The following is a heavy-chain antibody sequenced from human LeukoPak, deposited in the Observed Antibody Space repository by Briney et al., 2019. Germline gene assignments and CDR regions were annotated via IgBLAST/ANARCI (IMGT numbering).Heavy chain of an antibody. CDR1: GFTFSDYY. J-gene: IGHJ6*02. D-gene: IGHD6-6*01. CDR3: ARDLRYSGSSQTSYGMDV. V-gene: IGHV3-11*06. Sequence: GSLGLSCAASGFTFSDYYMSWIRQAPGKGLEWVSYISSSSSYTNYADSVKGRFTISRDNAKNSLYLQMNSLRAEDTAVYYCARDLRYSGSSQTSYGMDVWGQGTTVTVSS. CDR2: ISSSSSYT.